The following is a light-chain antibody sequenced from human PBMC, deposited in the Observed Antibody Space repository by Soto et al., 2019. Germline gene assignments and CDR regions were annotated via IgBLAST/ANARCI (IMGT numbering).Light chain of an antibody. CDR3: GTWDNSLSAV. V-gene: IGLV1-51*01. CDR2: DNG. CDR1: SSNIGSNY. J-gene: IGLJ2*01. Sequence: QSLLTQPPSVSAAPGQKVTISCSGSSSNIGSNYVSWYQQLPGTAPKLLIYDNGKRPSGIPDRFSGSQSGTSATLGITGLQTGDEADYYCGTWDNSLSAVFGGGTKVTVL.